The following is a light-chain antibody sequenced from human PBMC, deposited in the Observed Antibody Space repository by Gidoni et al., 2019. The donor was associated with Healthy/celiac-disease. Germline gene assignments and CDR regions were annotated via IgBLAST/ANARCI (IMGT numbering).Light chain of an antibody. CDR2: AAS. V-gene: IGKV1-39*01. CDR3: QQSKRTFA. J-gene: IGKJ4*01. CDR1: QSISSY. Sequence: DIQMTQSPSSLSASVGDRVTITCRASQSISSYLNWYQQKPGKAPKLLIYAASSLQSGVPSRFSGSGSGTDFTLTIRSLKPEDFETNYCQQSKRTFAFGGGPRWRSN.